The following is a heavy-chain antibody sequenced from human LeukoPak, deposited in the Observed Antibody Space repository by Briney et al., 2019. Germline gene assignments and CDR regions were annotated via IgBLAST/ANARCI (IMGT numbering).Heavy chain of an antibody. D-gene: IGHD4-17*01. V-gene: IGHV3-30*18. Sequence: GGSLRLSCAASGFTFSSYGMHWVRQAPGKGLEWVAVISYDGSNKYYADSVKGRFTISRDNSKNTLYLQMNSLRAEDTAVYYCAKDHTVTTYYYYYGMDVWGQGTTVTVSS. CDR3: AKDHTVTTYYYYYGMDV. CDR1: GFTFSSYG. J-gene: IGHJ6*02. CDR2: ISYDGSNK.